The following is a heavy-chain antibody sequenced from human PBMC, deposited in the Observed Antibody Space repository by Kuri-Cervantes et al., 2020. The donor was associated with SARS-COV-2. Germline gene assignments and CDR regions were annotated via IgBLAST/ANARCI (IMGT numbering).Heavy chain of an antibody. CDR2: IKQDGSEK. V-gene: IGHV3-7*01. CDR1: RFTFSSYW. CDR3: ARDRGIAAADRGWFDP. Sequence: GGSLRLSCAASRFTFSSYWMSWVRQAPGKGLEWVANIKQDGSEKYYVDSVKGRFTISRDNAKNSLYLQMNSLRAEDTAVYYCARDRGIAAADRGWFDPWGQGTLVTVSS. J-gene: IGHJ5*02. D-gene: IGHD6-13*01.